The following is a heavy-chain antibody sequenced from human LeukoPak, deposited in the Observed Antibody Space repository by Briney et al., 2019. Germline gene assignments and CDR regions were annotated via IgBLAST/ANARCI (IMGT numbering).Heavy chain of an antibody. D-gene: IGHD3-3*01. Sequence: GGSLRLSCAASGFTFSSHGMNWVRQAPGKGLEWVSGISPSGDKTYYADSVKGRFTISRDNSKNTVHLQVSSLRAEDTAVYYCASQLTIFGVVKHYWGQGTLVTVSS. CDR2: ISPSGDKT. CDR1: GFTFSSHG. CDR3: ASQLTIFGVVKHY. J-gene: IGHJ4*02. V-gene: IGHV3-23*01.